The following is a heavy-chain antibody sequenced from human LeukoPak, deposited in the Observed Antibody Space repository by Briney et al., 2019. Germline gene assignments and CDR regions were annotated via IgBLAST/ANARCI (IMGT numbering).Heavy chain of an antibody. CDR1: GYSFTTYY. CDR2: INPSDGWT. CDR3: AVESSLGLRYSYGSFDY. J-gene: IGHJ4*02. Sequence: ASVKVSCKASGYSFTTYYIHWVRQAPGQGLGWVAIINPSDGWTKYAQRFQGRVTLTRDTSTSTAYMELRGLRSDDTAVYYCAVESSLGLRYSYGSFDYWGQGTLVTVSS. V-gene: IGHV1-46*01. D-gene: IGHD5-18*01.